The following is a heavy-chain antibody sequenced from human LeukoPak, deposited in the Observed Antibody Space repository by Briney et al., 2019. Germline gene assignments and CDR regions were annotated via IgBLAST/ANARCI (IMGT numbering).Heavy chain of an antibody. CDR2: MYYSGST. V-gene: IGHV4-39*07. D-gene: IGHD2-2*01. CDR1: GDSITTSGYY. J-gene: IGHJ4*02. Sequence: SETLSLTCAVSGDSITTSGYYLHWIRQPPGKGLEWVGTMYYSGSTYYNPSLKSRVNISVDTSKDQFSLKLSSVTAADTAVYYCARGYQLLGKFDYWGQGTLVTVSS. CDR3: ARGYQLLGKFDY.